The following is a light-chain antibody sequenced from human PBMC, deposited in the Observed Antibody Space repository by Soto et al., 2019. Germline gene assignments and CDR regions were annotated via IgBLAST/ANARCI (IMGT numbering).Light chain of an antibody. CDR2: GAS. V-gene: IGKV3-20*01. CDR1: QSFNSIY. J-gene: IGKJ1*01. Sequence: EIVLAQSPGTLSLSPGERATLSCRASQSFNSIYLAWYQQKPGQAPRLLIYGASSRATGIPDRFSGSGSGTDFTLTISRLEPDDFAVYYCHQYDSWTFGQGTTVDIK. CDR3: HQYDSWT.